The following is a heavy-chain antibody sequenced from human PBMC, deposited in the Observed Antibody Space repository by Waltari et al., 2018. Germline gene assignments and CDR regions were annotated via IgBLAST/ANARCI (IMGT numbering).Heavy chain of an antibody. CDR2: IYYSGST. Sequence: QVQLQESGPGLVKPSQTLSLTCTVSGGSISSGGYYWSWIRQHPGKGLEWIGYIYYSGSTYYNPSLKSRVTKSVDTSKNQFSLKLSSVTAADTAVYYCARGRSYYYYYMDVWGKGTTVTVSS. CDR3: ARGRSYYYYYMDV. J-gene: IGHJ6*03. V-gene: IGHV4-31*03. CDR1: GGSISSGGYY.